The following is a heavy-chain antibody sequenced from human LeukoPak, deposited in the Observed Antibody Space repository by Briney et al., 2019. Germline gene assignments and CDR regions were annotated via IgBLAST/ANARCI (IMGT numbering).Heavy chain of an antibody. CDR1: GYTFTSYY. CDR3: ARDPLEAMVRGVNGREPYFDY. D-gene: IGHD3-10*01. V-gene: IGHV1-46*01. J-gene: IGHJ4*02. CDR2: INPSGGST. Sequence: ASVKVSCKASGYTFTSYYMHWVRQAPGQGLEWMGIINPSGGSTSYAQKSQGRVTMTRDMSTSTVYMELSSLRSEDTAVYYCARDPLEAMVRGVNGREPYFDYWGQGTLVTVSS.